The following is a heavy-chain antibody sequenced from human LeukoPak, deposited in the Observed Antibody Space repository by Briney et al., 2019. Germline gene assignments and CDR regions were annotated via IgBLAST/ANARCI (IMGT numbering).Heavy chain of an antibody. CDR3: ARTIGLMVYAGMLDWFDP. J-gene: IGHJ5*02. V-gene: IGHV4-4*07. Sequence: PSETLSLTCTVSGGSISSYYWSWIRQPAGKGLEWIGRIYTSGSTNYNPSPKSRVTMSVDTSKNHFSLKLSSVTAADTAVYYCARTIGLMVYAGMLDWFDPWGQGTLVTVSS. D-gene: IGHD2-8*01. CDR1: GGSISSYY. CDR2: IYTSGST.